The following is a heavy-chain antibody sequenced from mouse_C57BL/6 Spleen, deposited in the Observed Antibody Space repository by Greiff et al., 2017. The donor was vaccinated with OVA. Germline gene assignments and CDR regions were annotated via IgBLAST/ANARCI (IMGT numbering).Heavy chain of an antibody. CDR1: GYTFTDYY. J-gene: IGHJ2*01. V-gene: IGHV1-26*01. CDR3: ARKGWLLPFDY. CDR2: INPNNGGT. D-gene: IGHD2-3*01. Sequence: VQLKQSGPELVKPGASVKISCKASGYTFTDYYMNWVKQSHGKSLEWIGDINPNNGGTSYNQKFKGKATLTVDKSSSTAYMELRSLTSEDSAVYYCARKGWLLPFDYWGQGTTLTVSS.